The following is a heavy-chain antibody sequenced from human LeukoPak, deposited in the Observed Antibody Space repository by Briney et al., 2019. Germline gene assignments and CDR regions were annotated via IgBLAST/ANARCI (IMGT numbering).Heavy chain of an antibody. V-gene: IGHV3-23*01. D-gene: IGHD3/OR15-3a*01. CDR2: ISGSGSGT. J-gene: IGHJ5*02. Sequence: GGSLRLSCAASGFTFGSCAMNWVRQSPGKGLEWVSAISGSGSGTYYADSVEGRFTISRDNSKNTLYLQMNSLRAEDRAVYYCARGGIRRFGLVPDWFDLWGQGTLVTVSS. CDR1: GFTFGSCA. CDR3: ARGGIRRFGLVPDWFDL.